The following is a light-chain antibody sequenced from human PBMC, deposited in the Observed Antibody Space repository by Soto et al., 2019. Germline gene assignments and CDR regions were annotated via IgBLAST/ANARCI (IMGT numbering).Light chain of an antibody. Sequence: QSVLTQPPSASETPGQRVIISCSGGSSNIGSNTVNWYQQVPGTAPKLLISNNNQRPSGVPDRFSGSKSGTSASLAISGLQSEDEADYYCAAWDGDLNAVVFGGGTKRTVL. J-gene: IGLJ2*01. CDR3: AAWDGDLNAVV. CDR2: NNN. V-gene: IGLV1-44*01. CDR1: SSNIGSNT.